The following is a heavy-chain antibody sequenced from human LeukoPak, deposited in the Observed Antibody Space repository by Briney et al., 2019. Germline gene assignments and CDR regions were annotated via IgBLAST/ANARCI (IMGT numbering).Heavy chain of an antibody. D-gene: IGHD3-22*01. CDR2: IIPILGIA. CDR3: ARDSSGSAEYFQH. J-gene: IGHJ1*01. V-gene: IGHV1-69*04. Sequence: SVKVSCKASGGTFSSYAISWVRQAPGQGLEWMEGIIPILGIANYAQKFQGRVTITADKSTSTAYMELSRLRSEDTAVYYCARDSSGSAEYFQHWGQGTLVTVSS. CDR1: GGTFSSYA.